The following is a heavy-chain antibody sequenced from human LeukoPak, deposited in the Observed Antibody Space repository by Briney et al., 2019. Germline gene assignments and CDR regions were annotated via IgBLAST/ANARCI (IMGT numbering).Heavy chain of an antibody. CDR1: GFTFSSYA. CDR3: AKDGFWTSRTSYHGAHFFDH. D-gene: IGHD3/OR15-3a*01. V-gene: IGHV3-23*01. CDR2: ISGSGGST. Sequence: PGGSLRLSCAASGFTFSSYAMSWVRQAPGKGLEWVSAISGSGGSTYYADSVKGRFTISRDNSKDTFYLQMSSLRPEDTALYYCAKDGFWTSRTSYHGAHFFDHWGQGIQVTVSS. J-gene: IGHJ4*02.